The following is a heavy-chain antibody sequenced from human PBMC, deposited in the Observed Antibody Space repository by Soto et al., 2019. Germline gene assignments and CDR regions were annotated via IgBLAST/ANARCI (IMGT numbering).Heavy chain of an antibody. V-gene: IGHV3-33*01. CDR2: IWYDGSNK. CDR1: GFTFSSYG. D-gene: IGHD3-22*01. CDR3: ARDFRDSSVPGY. J-gene: IGHJ4*02. Sequence: GGSLRLSCAASGFTFSSYGMHWVRHAPGKGLEWVAVIWYDGSNKYYADSVKGRFTISRDNSKNTLYLQMNSLRAEDTAVYYCARDFRDSSVPGYWGQGTLVTVSS.